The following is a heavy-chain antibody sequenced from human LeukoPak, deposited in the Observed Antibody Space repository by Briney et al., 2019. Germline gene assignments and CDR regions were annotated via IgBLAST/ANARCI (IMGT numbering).Heavy chain of an antibody. J-gene: IGHJ3*02. D-gene: IGHD3-10*01. CDR1: GYTFTCYY. CDR2: INPNSGGT. V-gene: IGHV1-2*02. CDR3: ARQFLWFGELFDAFDI. Sequence: ASVKVSCKASGYTFTCYYMHWVRQAPGQGLEWMGWINPNSGGTNYAQKFQGRVTMTRDTSISTAYMELSRLRSDDTAVYYCARQFLWFGELFDAFDIWGQGTMVTVSS.